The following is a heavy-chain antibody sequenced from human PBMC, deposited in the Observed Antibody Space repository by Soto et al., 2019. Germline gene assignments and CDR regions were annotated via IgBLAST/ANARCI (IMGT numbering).Heavy chain of an antibody. Sequence: PSETLSLTCTVSGGSISSSSYYWSWIRQPPGKGLEWIGYVSYSGSTSYNPSLKSRVTISVDTSKNQLSLNLSSVTAADTAVYYCARQGSSSWYYFDYWGQGTLVTVSS. V-gene: IGHV4-61*05. J-gene: IGHJ4*02. D-gene: IGHD6-13*01. CDR3: ARQGSSSWYYFDY. CDR1: GGSISSSSYY. CDR2: VSYSGST.